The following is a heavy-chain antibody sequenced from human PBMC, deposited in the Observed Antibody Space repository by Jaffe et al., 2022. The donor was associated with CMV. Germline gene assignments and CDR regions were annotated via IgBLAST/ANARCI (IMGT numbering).Heavy chain of an antibody. V-gene: IGHV4-34*01. CDR1: GGSFSGYY. CDR2: INHSGST. Sequence: QVQLQQWGAGLLKPSETLSLTCAVYGGSFSGYYWSWIRQPPGKGLEWIGEINHSGSTNYNPSLKSRVTISVDTSKNQFSLKLSSVTAADTAVYYCARRDGYNSKAFDIWGQGTMVTVSS. D-gene: IGHD5-12*01. CDR3: ARRDGYNSKAFDI. J-gene: IGHJ3*02.